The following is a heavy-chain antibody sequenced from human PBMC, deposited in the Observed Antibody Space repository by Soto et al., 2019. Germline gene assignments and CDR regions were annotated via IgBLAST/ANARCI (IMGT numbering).Heavy chain of an antibody. CDR2: IKSKTDGGTT. Sequence: GGSLRLSCAASGFIFSDAWINWVRQAPGKGLEWVGRIKSKTDGGTTDFAAPVKGRFAISRDDSRDVVYMEMYSLKTDDTAVYFCTTDSLFTGQLVRMDNWGHGTLVTV. D-gene: IGHD3-9*01. CDR1: GFIFSDAW. J-gene: IGHJ4*01. V-gene: IGHV3-15*07. CDR3: TTDSLFTGQLVRMDN.